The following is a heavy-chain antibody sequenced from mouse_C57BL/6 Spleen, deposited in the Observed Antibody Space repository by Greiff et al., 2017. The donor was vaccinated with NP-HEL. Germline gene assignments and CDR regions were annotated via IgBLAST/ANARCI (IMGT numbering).Heavy chain of an antibody. Sequence: QVQLQQSGAELVMPGASVKLSCKASGYTFTSYWMHWVRQSPGQGLEWIGEIDPPDSYPTYNQKFKGKSPLTVDKSSSTAYMQLSSLTSEDSAVYYCARGGENDYDGGVGYWGQGTTLTVSS. CDR3: ARGGENDYDGGVGY. CDR1: GYTFTSYW. D-gene: IGHD2-4*01. J-gene: IGHJ2*01. V-gene: IGHV1-69*01. CDR2: IDPPDSYP.